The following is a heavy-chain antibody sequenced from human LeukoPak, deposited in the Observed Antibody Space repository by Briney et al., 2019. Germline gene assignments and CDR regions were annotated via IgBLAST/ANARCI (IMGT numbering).Heavy chain of an antibody. D-gene: IGHD3-16*02. J-gene: IGHJ3*02. CDR3: ARALYEAFDI. CDR1: GFTFSSYA. V-gene: IGHV3-53*01. Sequence: GGSLRLSCAASGFTFSSYAMGWVRQAPGKGLEWVSVIYGGGGTYYADSVKGRFTISRDNSKNTLYLQMSNLRAEDTAVYYCARALYEAFDIWGQGTVVTVSS. CDR2: IYGGGGT.